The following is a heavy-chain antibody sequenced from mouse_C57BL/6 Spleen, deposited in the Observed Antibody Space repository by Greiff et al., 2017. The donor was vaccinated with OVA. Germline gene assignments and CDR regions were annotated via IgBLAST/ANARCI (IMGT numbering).Heavy chain of an antibody. Sequence: VQLQQPGAELVMPGASVKLSCKASGYTFTSYWMHWVKQRPGQGLEWIGEIDPSDSYTNYNQKFKGKSTLTVDKSSSTAYMQLSSLTSEDSAVYYCARARGNYDYAMDYWGQGTSVTVSS. V-gene: IGHV1-69*01. CDR3: ARARGNYDYAMDY. CDR1: GYTFTSYW. CDR2: IDPSDSYT. J-gene: IGHJ4*01. D-gene: IGHD2-1*01.